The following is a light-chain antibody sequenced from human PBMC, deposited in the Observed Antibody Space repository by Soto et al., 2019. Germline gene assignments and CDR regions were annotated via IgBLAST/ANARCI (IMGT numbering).Light chain of an antibody. V-gene: IGLV2-8*01. CDR1: SSDVGGYNY. J-gene: IGLJ1*01. Sequence: QSVLTQPPSASGSLGQSVTISCTGTSSDVGGYNYVSWYQQHPGKGPKLMIYEVSKRPSGVPDRFSGSKSRNTASLTVSGLQAEDEADYYCSSYAGSNNFVFGTGTKLTVL. CDR3: SSYAGSNNFV. CDR2: EVS.